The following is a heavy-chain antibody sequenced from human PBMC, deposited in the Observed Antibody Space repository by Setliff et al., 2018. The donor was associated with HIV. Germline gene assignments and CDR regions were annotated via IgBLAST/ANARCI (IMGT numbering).Heavy chain of an antibody. D-gene: IGHD3-16*01. CDR3: AWGTQRPIDS. Sequence: GASVKVSCKVSGYTLTELSRHWVRQAPGKGLEWIGSFDPQDDETIYAQNFQGRVTMTEDTSTDTAYMELSSLRSEDTAMYFCAWGTQRPIDSWGQGTLVTVSS. CDR1: GYTLTELS. J-gene: IGHJ4*02. CDR2: FDPQDDET. V-gene: IGHV1-24*01.